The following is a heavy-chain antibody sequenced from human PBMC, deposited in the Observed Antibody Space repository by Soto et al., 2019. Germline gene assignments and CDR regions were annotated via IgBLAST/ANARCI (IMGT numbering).Heavy chain of an antibody. CDR1: GGSFSGYY. J-gene: IGHJ4*02. Sequence: PSETLSLTCAVYGGSFSGYYWSWIRQPPGKGLEWIGEINHSGSTNYNPSLKSRVTLSVDTSKNQFSLKLSSVTAADTAVYYCARGRRDIVVVPAATYDYWGQGTLVTVSS. CDR2: INHSGST. D-gene: IGHD2-2*01. CDR3: ARGRRDIVVVPAATYDY. V-gene: IGHV4-34*01.